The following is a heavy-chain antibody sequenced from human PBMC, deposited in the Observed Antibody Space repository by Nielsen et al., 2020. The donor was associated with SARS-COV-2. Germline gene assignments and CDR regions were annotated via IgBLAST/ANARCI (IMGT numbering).Heavy chain of an antibody. Sequence: ASVKVSCKASGYTFTNYAMSWVRQAPEQGLEWMGWINTKTGNPTYAQGFTGRFVFSLDTSVSTAYPQISSLKPEDTAVYYCARLRYGNQDYWGQGTLVTVSS. J-gene: IGHJ4*02. D-gene: IGHD3-9*01. CDR1: GYTFTNYA. CDR2: INTKTGNP. V-gene: IGHV7-4-1*02. CDR3: ARLRYGNQDY.